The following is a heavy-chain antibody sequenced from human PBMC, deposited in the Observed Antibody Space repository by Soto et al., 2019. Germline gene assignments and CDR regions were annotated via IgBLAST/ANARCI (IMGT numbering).Heavy chain of an antibody. CDR3: AREGRLAASIFHNWFDP. V-gene: IGHV6-1*01. CDR2: TYYRSKWFN. D-gene: IGHD3-3*02. CDR1: GDSVPNNSAA. J-gene: IGHJ5*02. Sequence: SQTLSLTCAISGDSVPNNSAAWNWIRQSPSRGLEWLGRTYYRSKWFNNYALSVKGRITINPDTSKNQFSLQLDSVTPEDTAVYYCAREGRLAASIFHNWFDPWGQGTLVTVSS.